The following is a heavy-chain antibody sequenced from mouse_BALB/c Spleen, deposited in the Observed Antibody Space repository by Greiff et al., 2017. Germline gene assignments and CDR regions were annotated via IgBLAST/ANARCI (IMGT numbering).Heavy chain of an antibody. J-gene: IGHJ3*01. CDR2: ISNGGGST. CDR3: ARHEDGNYSFAY. CDR1: GFTFSSYT. D-gene: IGHD2-1*01. V-gene: IGHV5-12-2*01. Sequence: EVKLVESGGGLVKPGGSLKLSCAASGFTFSSYTMSWVRQTPEKRLEWVAYISNGGGSTYYPDTVKGRFTISRDNAKNTLYLQMSSLKSEDTAMYYCARHEDGNYSFAYWGQGTLVTVSA.